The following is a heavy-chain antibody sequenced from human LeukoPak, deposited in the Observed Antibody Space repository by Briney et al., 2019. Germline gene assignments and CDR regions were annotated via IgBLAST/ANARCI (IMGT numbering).Heavy chain of an antibody. CDR1: GYTFRIHD. CDR3: ARESERNDGWFDP. Sequence: GASVLVSCKASGYTFRIHDINWVRQAPGQGLEWMGWVSPKTGRTGYAQKFQGRVYMTTNASLSTAYMGLSSLRSDDTAVYFCARESERNDGWFDPWGQGTLVTVSS. V-gene: IGHV1-8*01. J-gene: IGHJ5*02. D-gene: IGHD1-1*01. CDR2: VSPKTGRT.